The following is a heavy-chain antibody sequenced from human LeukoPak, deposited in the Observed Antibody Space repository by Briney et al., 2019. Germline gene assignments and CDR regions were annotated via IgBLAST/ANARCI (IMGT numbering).Heavy chain of an antibody. CDR2: IRSKTNSYAT. D-gene: IGHD3-22*01. Sequence: GGSLRLSCAASGFSFSGYDMHWVRQASGKGLEWVGRIRSKTNSYATAYAASVKGRFTISRDDSKNTAYLQMNSLKTEDTAVYYCSSEEDSSGYLDYWGQGTLVTVSS. V-gene: IGHV3-73*01. CDR1: GFSFSGYD. CDR3: SSEEDSSGYLDY. J-gene: IGHJ4*02.